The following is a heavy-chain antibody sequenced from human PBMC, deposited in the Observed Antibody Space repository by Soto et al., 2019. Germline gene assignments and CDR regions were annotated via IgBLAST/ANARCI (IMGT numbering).Heavy chain of an antibody. V-gene: IGHV3-9*01. J-gene: IGHJ3*01. Sequence: EMQLVESGGGLVQPGRSLKLACVASDFIFDNYAMHWVRQAPGKGLEWVSGISWNSGTMVYADSMQGRFTISRDNGKNSLYLQMNSLRAEDTALYFCVKGRTRPLQLGSFGDNAFDVWGQGTMVTVSS. CDR3: VKGRTRPLQLGSFGDNAFDV. CDR1: DFIFDNYA. CDR2: ISWNSGTM. D-gene: IGHD3-10*01.